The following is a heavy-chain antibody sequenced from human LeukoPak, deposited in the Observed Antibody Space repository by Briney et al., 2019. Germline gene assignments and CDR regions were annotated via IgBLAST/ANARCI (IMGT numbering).Heavy chain of an antibody. V-gene: IGHV4-30-2*01. J-gene: IGHJ4*02. D-gene: IGHD3-22*01. CDR2: INHSGST. CDR1: GGSISSGGYS. CDR3: ARGKVYDSSGYYRKVHFDY. Sequence: ASQTLSLTCAASGGSISSGGYSWSWIRQPPGKGLEWIGEINHSGSTNYNPSLKSRVTISVDTSKNQFSLKLSSVTAADTAVYYCARGKVYDSSGYYRKVHFDYWGQGTLVTVSS.